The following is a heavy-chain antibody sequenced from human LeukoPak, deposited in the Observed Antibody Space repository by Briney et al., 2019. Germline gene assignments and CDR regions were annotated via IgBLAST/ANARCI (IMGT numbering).Heavy chain of an antibody. Sequence: ASVKVSCKTSGYPFRNYDINWVRQATGQGLEWMGWINPHSGKTGYAQKFQDRVTMTTDTSTSTAYMELRSLRSDDTAVYYCARDGGENNWFDPWGQGTLVTVSS. D-gene: IGHD2-21*01. CDR1: GYPFRNYD. CDR3: ARDGGENNWFDP. V-gene: IGHV1-8*01. CDR2: INPHSGKT. J-gene: IGHJ5*02.